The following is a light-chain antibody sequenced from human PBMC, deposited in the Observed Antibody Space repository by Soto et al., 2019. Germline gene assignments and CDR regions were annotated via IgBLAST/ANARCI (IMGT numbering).Light chain of an antibody. V-gene: IGKV1-33*01. CDR2: AAS. CDR1: QSIGSY. CDR3: QKHDGVPL. J-gene: IGKJ3*01. Sequence: DIQMTQSPSSLSASVGDRVTITCRASQSIGSYLNWYQQKPGKAPKLLIYAASNLETGVPSRFSGGGSGTFFSFTINSLQPEDIATYYCQKHDGVPLFGPGTKVEIK.